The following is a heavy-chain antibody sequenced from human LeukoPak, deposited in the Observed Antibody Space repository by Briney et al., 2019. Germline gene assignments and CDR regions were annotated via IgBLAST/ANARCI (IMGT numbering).Heavy chain of an antibody. CDR1: GFTFSTHW. D-gene: IGHD3-10*01. Sequence: GGSLRLSCAASGFTFSTHWRHWVRQTPGKGLVWVSRVSPDGSRTAYVDSVKGRFTISRDNARDTLYLQLNSLGAEDTAVYYCARVSSLWSFDYWGQGTLVTVSS. V-gene: IGHV3-74*01. J-gene: IGHJ4*02. CDR2: VSPDGSRT. CDR3: ARVSSLWSFDY.